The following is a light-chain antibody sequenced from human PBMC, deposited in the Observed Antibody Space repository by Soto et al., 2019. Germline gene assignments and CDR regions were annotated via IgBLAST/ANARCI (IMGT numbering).Light chain of an antibody. J-gene: IGLJ2*01. V-gene: IGLV1-47*01. Sequence: QLVLTQPPSASGTPGQRVTISCSGSSSNIGGHFVYWYHQLPGTAPQLLIYRNDQRPSGVPDRFSASKSGTSASLAISGLRSEDEAEYYCASLDDSLNGPVFGGGTKLTVL. CDR2: RND. CDR3: ASLDDSLNGPV. CDR1: SSNIGGHF.